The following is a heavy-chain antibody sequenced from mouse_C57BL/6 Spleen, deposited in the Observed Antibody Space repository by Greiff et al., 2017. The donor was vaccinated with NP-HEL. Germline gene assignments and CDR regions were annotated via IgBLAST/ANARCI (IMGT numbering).Heavy chain of an antibody. D-gene: IGHD1-1*01. Sequence: QVQLQQPGAELVKPGASVKLSCKASGYTFTSYWMHWVKQRPGQGLEWIGMIHPNSGSTNYNEKFKSKATLTVDKSSSTAYMQLSSLTSEDSAVYYCASSSYDYYAMDYWGQGTSVTVSS. CDR1: GYTFTSYW. V-gene: IGHV1-64*01. CDR3: ASSSYDYYAMDY. CDR2: IHPNSGST. J-gene: IGHJ4*01.